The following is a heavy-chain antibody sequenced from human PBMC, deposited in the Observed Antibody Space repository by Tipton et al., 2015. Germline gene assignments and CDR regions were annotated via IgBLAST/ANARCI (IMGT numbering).Heavy chain of an antibody. V-gene: IGHV4-59*01. CDR3: ARARGRHGGLFDS. CDR2: ISYSGST. CDR1: SDSISKYY. J-gene: IGHJ4*02. D-gene: IGHD4-23*01. Sequence: TLSLTCSVSSDSISKYYWSWIRQPPGKGLEWIGYISYSGSTHYNPSLKSRVTISVDTSKTQFSLKMSSVTASDTAVYYCARARGRHGGLFDSWGQGILVTVSS.